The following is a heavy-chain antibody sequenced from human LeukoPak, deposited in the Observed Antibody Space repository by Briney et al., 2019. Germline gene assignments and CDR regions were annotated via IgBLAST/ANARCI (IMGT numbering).Heavy chain of an antibody. CDR3: AKDRTVLLWFGELSFDY. V-gene: IGHV3-23*01. CDR2: ISGSGGNT. CDR1: GFTFSSYW. J-gene: IGHJ4*02. D-gene: IGHD3-10*01. Sequence: GGSLRLSCAASGFTFSSYWMSWVRQAPGKGLEWVSGISGSGGNTYYADSVKGRFTISRDNSKNTLYLQMNSLRAEDTAVYYCAKDRTVLLWFGELSFDYWGQGTLVTVSS.